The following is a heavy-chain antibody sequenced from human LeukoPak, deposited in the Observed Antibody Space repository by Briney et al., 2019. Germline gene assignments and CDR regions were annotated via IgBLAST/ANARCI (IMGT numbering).Heavy chain of an antibody. CDR1: GGSISSSSYY. Sequence: KASETLSLTCTVSGGSISSSSYYWGWIRQPPGKGLEWIGSIYYSGSTYYNPSLKSRVTISVDTSKNQFSLKLSSVTAADTAVYYCARTRGYSYGYPTYYYYYYYMDVWGKGTTVTVSS. V-gene: IGHV4-39*01. CDR3: ARTRGYSYGYPTYYYYYYYMDV. CDR2: IYYSGST. D-gene: IGHD5-18*01. J-gene: IGHJ6*03.